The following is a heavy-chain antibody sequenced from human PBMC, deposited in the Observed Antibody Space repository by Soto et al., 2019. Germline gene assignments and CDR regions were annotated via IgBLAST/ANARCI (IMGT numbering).Heavy chain of an antibody. Sequence: ASVKVSCKASGYTFTGYYIHWVRQAPGQGLEWMGRLNPKTGGTDYVQTFQGRVTMTRDTSITTAYMELRSLTSDDTAVYYCARQVAYCGGDCYTEPIDYWGQGTLVTVSS. D-gene: IGHD2-21*02. CDR3: ARQVAYCGGDCYTEPIDY. J-gene: IGHJ4*02. CDR1: GYTFTGYY. V-gene: IGHV1-2*06. CDR2: LNPKTGGT.